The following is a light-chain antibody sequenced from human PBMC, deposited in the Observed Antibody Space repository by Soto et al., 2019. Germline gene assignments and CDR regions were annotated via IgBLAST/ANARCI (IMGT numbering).Light chain of an antibody. CDR1: STDFVSYNR. CDR3: ATWDDSLSGHYV. V-gene: IGLV2-18*01. J-gene: IGLJ1*01. Sequence: SALTQPPSVSGSPGQSVTISCTGTSTDFVSYNRVSWYQQPPGTAPKLIIYEASNRPSGVPDRFSGSKSGTSASLAISGLRSEDEADYYCATWDDSLSGHYVFGTGTKVTVL. CDR2: EAS.